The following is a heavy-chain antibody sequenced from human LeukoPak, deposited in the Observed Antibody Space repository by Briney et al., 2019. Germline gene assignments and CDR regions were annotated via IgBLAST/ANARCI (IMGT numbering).Heavy chain of an antibody. CDR2: IKQDGSEK. D-gene: IGHD3-16*01. CDR3: VRSLSLAY. Sequence: GGSLRLSCAASGFTFSTYWMSWVRQPPGKGLEWVANIKQDGSEKYYVDSVKGRFTISRDNAENSLYLQMNNLRVEDMAVYYCVRSLSLAYWGQGALVTVSP. J-gene: IGHJ4*02. V-gene: IGHV3-7*01. CDR1: GFTFSTYW.